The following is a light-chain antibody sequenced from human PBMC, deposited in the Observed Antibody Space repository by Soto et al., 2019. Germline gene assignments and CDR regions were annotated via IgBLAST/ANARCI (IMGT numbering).Light chain of an antibody. CDR1: SSDVGGYNY. CDR2: EVN. V-gene: IGLV2-8*01. Sequence: QSVLTQPPSASGSPGQSVAISCTGTSSDVGGYNYVSWYQQHPGKAPKLMIYEVNKRPSGVPDRFSGSRSGNTASLTISGLQAEDEADYYCCSYASSSSYVFGAGTKVIV. J-gene: IGLJ1*01. CDR3: CSYASSSSYV.